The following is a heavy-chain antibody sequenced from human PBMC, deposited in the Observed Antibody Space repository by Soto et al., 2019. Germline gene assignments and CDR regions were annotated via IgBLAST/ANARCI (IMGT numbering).Heavy chain of an antibody. CDR1: GFTVSSNY. D-gene: IGHD2-15*01. CDR2: IYSGGST. CDR3: ARVSRGDRSGGSCYLGWFDP. V-gene: IGHV3-53*01. J-gene: IGHJ5*02. Sequence: GGSLRLSCAASGFTVSSNYMSWVRQAPGKGLEWVSVIYSGGSTYYADSVKGRFTISRDNSKNTLYLQMNSLRAEDTAVYYCARVSRGDRSGGSCYLGWFDPWGQGTLVTVSS.